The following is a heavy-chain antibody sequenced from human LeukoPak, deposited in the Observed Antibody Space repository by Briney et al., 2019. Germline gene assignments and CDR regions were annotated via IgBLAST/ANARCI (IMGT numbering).Heavy chain of an antibody. Sequence: PGGSLRLSCAASGFTFSTYVIHWVRQAPGKGLEWVAVIWYDGSEKYYADSVKGRFTISRDNSKNTLYLQMNSLRAEDTAVYYCARDRTTVTTFRYFDYWGQGTLVTVSS. CDR2: IWYDGSEK. CDR1: GFTFSTYV. V-gene: IGHV3-33*01. CDR3: ARDRTTVTTFRYFDY. J-gene: IGHJ4*02. D-gene: IGHD4-17*01.